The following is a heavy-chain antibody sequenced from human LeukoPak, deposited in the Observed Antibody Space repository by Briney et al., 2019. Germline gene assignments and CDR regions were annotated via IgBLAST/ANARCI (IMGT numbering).Heavy chain of an antibody. CDR2: IYYSGST. J-gene: IGHJ6*03. D-gene: IGHD2-2*01. Sequence: SETLSLTCTVSGGSISSSSYYWGWIRQPPGKGLEWIGSIYYSGSTYYNPSLKSRVTISVDTSKNQFSLKLSSVTAADTAVYYCASSPIVVVPAARYYYYYYMDVWGKGTTVTVSS. V-gene: IGHV4-39*01. CDR1: GGSISSSSYY. CDR3: ASSPIVVVPAARYYYYYYMDV.